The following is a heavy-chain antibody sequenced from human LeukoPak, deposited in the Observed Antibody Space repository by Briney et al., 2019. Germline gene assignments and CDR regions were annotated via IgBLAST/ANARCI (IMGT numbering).Heavy chain of an antibody. CDR1: GDRVSSNSAG. Sequence: SQTLSLTCAISGDRVSSNSAGWNWIRQSPSRGLEWLGKTYYRSKWYNDYAVSVESRITISPDTSKNQFSLQLSSVTPEDTAMYYCAASRGAVTGGNWFDSWGQGALVTVSS. CDR2: TYYRSKWYN. V-gene: IGHV6-1*01. D-gene: IGHD6-19*01. J-gene: IGHJ5*01. CDR3: AASRGAVTGGNWFDS.